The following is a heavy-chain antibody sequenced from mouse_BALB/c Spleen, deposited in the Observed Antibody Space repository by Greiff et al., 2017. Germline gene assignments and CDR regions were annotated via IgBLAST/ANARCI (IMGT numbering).Heavy chain of an antibody. CDR1: GFTFSSYG. CDR3: ARPVASVYDGYSFAY. J-gene: IGHJ3*01. D-gene: IGHD2-3*01. V-gene: IGHV5-6*01. Sequence: EVQRVESGGDLVKPGGSLKLSCAASGFTFSSYGMSWVRQTPDKRLEWVATISSGGSYTYYPDSVKGRFTISRDNAKNTLYLQMSSLKSEDTAMYYCARPVASVYDGYSFAYWGQGTLVTVSA. CDR2: ISSGGSYT.